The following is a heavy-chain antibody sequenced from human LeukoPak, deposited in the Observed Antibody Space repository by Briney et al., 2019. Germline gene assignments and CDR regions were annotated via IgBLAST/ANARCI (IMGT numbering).Heavy chain of an antibody. J-gene: IGHJ3*02. Sequence: PGGSLRLSCAASGFTFSSYAMHWVRQAPGKGLEWVAVVSYDGSNKYYADSVKGRFTISRDNSKNTLYLQMNSLRAEDTAVYYCARDRNGRDAFDIWGQGTMVTVSS. CDR3: ARDRNGRDAFDI. V-gene: IGHV3-30-3*01. CDR2: VSYDGSNK. CDR1: GFTFSSYA.